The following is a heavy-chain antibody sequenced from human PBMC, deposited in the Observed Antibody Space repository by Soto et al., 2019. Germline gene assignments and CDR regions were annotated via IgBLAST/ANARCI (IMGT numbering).Heavy chain of an antibody. CDR1: GFSLTTSGVG. CDR2: IYWDDDK. Sequence: QITLNESGPTVVRPTETLTLTCRFSGFSLTTSGVGVGWIRQSPGKAPEWLALIYWDDDKRYSASLKSRLTITKDTSKNQAVLTVSELDPTDTATYYCAHRVLRTVFGLVTTTAIYFDFWGQGTPVAVSS. D-gene: IGHD3-3*01. CDR3: AHRVLRTVFGLVTTTAIYFDF. V-gene: IGHV2-5*02. J-gene: IGHJ4*02.